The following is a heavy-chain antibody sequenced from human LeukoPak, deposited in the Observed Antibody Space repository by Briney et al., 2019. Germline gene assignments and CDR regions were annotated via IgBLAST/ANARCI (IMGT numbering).Heavy chain of an antibody. V-gene: IGHV3-33*01. J-gene: IGHJ4*02. CDR3: AREPGYCNGGTCPPSDY. Sequence: GRSLRLPCAASGFTFNNYGMHWVRQAPGKGLEWVAVIWYDGSNKYYADSVKGRFTISRDNSKNTVYLQMNSLRAEDTAVYYCAREPGYCNGGTCPPSDYWGQGTLVTVSS. CDR1: GFTFNNYG. CDR2: IWYDGSNK. D-gene: IGHD2-15*01.